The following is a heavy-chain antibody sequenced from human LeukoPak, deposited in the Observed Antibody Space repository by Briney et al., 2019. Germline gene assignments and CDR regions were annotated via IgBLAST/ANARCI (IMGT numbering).Heavy chain of an antibody. CDR3: ASLAYSSSWYDAFDI. CDR2: IRYDGSNK. V-gene: IGHV3-30*02. CDR1: GFTFSSYG. Sequence: GGSLRLSCAASGFTFSSYGMHWVRQAPGKGLEWVAFIRYDGSNKYYADSVKGRFTISRDNSKNTLYLQMNSLRAEDTAVYYCASLAYSSSWYDAFDIWGQGTMVTVSS. J-gene: IGHJ3*02. D-gene: IGHD6-13*01.